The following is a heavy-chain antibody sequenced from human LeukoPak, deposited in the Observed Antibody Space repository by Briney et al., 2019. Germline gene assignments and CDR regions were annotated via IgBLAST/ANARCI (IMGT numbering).Heavy chain of an antibody. CDR1: GYTFTSYY. J-gene: IGHJ4*02. Sequence: ASVTVSCTASGYTFTSYYMHWVRQAPGQGLEWMGLINPSGGSTSYAQKFQGRVTMTRDTSTSTVYMELSSLRSEDTAVYYCARDYCSGGSCYLFDYWGQGTLVTVSS. CDR2: INPSGGST. CDR3: ARDYCSGGSCYLFDY. D-gene: IGHD2-15*01. V-gene: IGHV1-46*01.